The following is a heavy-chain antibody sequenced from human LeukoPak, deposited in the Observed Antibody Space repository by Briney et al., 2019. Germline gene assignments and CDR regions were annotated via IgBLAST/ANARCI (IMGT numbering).Heavy chain of an antibody. D-gene: IGHD2-15*01. CDR1: GGSISSSSYY. CDR3: ARRVLSGIDY. CDR2: IYYSGTT. Sequence: PSETLSLTCTVSGGSISSSSYYCGWIRQPPGKGLEWIGSIYYSGTTYYNPSLKSRVTISVDTSKNQFSLKLSSVTAADTAVYYCARRVLSGIDYWGQGTLVTVSS. V-gene: IGHV4-39*07. J-gene: IGHJ4*02.